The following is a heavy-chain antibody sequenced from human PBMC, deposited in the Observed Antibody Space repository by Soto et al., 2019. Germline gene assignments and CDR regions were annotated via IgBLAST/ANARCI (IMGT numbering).Heavy chain of an antibody. J-gene: IGHJ4*02. CDR3: AREVRWLVQGFDY. V-gene: IGHV3-48*02. CDR1: GFTFSSYS. CDR2: ISSSSSTI. Sequence: PGGSLRLSCAASGFTFSSYSVNWVRQAPGKGLEWVSYISSSSSTIYYADSVKGRFTISRDNAKSSLYLQMNSLRDEDTAVYYCAREVRWLVQGFDYWGQGTLVTVSS. D-gene: IGHD6-19*01.